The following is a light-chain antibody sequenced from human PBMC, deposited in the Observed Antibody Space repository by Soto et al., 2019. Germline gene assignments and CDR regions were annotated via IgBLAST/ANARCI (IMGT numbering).Light chain of an antibody. J-gene: IGKJ2*01. Sequence: EIVLTQSPGTPSFSPGGSATLSCRASQNFSFTYLAWYQQKPGQAPRLLIYDASIRATGTPDRFSGSGSGTDFTLTISRLEPEDFAVYYCQQYGSSPPYTFGQGTKLEIK. V-gene: IGKV3-20*01. CDR1: QNFSFTY. CDR2: DAS. CDR3: QQYGSSPPYT.